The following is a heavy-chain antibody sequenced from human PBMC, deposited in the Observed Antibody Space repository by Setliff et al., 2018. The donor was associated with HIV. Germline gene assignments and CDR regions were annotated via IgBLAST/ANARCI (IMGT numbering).Heavy chain of an antibody. CDR3: ARRTYGSGRSDP. D-gene: IGHD6-19*01. CDR2: IHTSGST. Sequence: SETLSLTCTVSGDSISSGSYYRSWIRQPAGEGLEWIGQIHTSGSTNYNPSLKSRVTISIDTSNNQFSLQLSSVTAADTAVYYCARRTYGSGRSDPWGQGTLVTVSS. J-gene: IGHJ5*02. CDR1: GDSISSGSYY. V-gene: IGHV4-61*09.